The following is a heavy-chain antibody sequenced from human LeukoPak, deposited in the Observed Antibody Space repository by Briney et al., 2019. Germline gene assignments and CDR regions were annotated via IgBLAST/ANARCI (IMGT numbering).Heavy chain of an antibody. CDR2: IFNSGST. CDR1: GASASGGSYG. Sequence: SETLSFTGTVSGASASGGSYGWSWVRQPPGKRLEYIGYIFNSGSTNYNPSLKSRVTISVDMSENQFSLKLSSVTAADTAVYYCARAYYDIWNGYYYFDYWGQGTLLTVSS. V-gene: IGHV4-61*01. J-gene: IGHJ4*02. D-gene: IGHD3-3*01. CDR3: ARAYYDIWNGYYYFDY.